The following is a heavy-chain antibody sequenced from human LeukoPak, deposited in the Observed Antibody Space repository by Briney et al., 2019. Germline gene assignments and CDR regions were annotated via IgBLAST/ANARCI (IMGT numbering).Heavy chain of an antibody. V-gene: IGHV5-51*01. J-gene: IGHJ4*02. CDR2: IYPGDSDT. D-gene: IGHD6-13*01. Sequence: GESLQISCQGSGYSFASYWIGWVRQMPGKSLEWMGIIYPGDSDTRYSPSFQGQVTISADKSISTAYLQWSSLKASGTAMYYCARLYSRDYFDYWGQGTLVTVSS. CDR3: ARLYSRDYFDY. CDR1: GYSFASYW.